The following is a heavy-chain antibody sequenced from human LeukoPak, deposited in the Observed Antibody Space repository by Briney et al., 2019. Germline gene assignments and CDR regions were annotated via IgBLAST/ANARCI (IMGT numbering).Heavy chain of an antibody. V-gene: IGHV3-23*01. CDR2: ISGSSSSGRT. CDR3: AKMRWELNYFDY. CDR1: GFTFSSNA. J-gene: IGHJ4*02. D-gene: IGHD4-23*01. Sequence: GGSLRLSCAASGFTFSSNAMSWVRQAPGKGLEWVSAISGSSSSGRTFYADSVKGRFTISRDNSKDTLYLQMNSLRAEDTAIYYCAKMRWELNYFDYWGQGTLVTVSS.